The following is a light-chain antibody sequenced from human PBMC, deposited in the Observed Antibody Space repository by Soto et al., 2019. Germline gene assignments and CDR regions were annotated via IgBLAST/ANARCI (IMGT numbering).Light chain of an antibody. CDR3: QQANSFPIT. Sequence: MQMTQSPSSLSASVGDRFSITCRASQDLNNYINWYHQKPGKAPRLVIYDASNLEIGVPSRFGGSGSGTDFTLTISSLQPEDFATYYCQQANSFPITFGQGTRLEIK. J-gene: IGKJ5*01. CDR1: QDLNNY. V-gene: IGKV1-33*01. CDR2: DAS.